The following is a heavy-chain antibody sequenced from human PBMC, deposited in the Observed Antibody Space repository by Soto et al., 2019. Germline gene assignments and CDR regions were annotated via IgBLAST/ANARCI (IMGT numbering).Heavy chain of an antibody. V-gene: IGHV3-9*01. Sequence: GGSLRLSCAASGFTFDDYAMHWVRQAPGKGLEWVSGISWNSGSIGYADSVKGRFTISRDNAKNSLYLQMNSLRAEDTALYYCAKDIGSGYYDYGGQGTLVTVP. CDR2: ISWNSGSI. D-gene: IGHD3-22*01. J-gene: IGHJ4*02. CDR3: AKDIGSGYYDY. CDR1: GFTFDDYA.